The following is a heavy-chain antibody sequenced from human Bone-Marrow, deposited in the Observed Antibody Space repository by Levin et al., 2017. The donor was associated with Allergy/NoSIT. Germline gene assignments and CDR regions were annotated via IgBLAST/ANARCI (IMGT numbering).Heavy chain of an antibody. J-gene: IGHJ3*02. CDR1: GFTFNSSA. V-gene: IGHV3-30-3*02. Sequence: GGSLRLSCAASGFTFNSSAMHWVRQAPGKGLEWVALISYDGRNKYYADSVKGRFTISRDNSKNTVYLQMSSLGPEDAAVYYCAKIPRWWRQSWDDAFDIWGQGTMVIVS. CDR2: ISYDGRNK. CDR3: AKIPRWWRQSWDDAFDI. D-gene: IGHD2-21*02.